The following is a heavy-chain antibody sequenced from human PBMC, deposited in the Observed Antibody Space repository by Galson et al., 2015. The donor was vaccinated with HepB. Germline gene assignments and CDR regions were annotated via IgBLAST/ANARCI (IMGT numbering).Heavy chain of an antibody. CDR3: AAIRYFGELWAY. D-gene: IGHD3-10*01. V-gene: IGHV3-7*03. Sequence: SLRLSCATSGFTFYSYRMSWVRQAPGKGLEWVANIKESGRDKYYVDSVKGRFTISRDNAKKSLYLEMNSLRVEDTAVYYCAAIRYFGELWAYWGQGTQVIVPS. CDR2: IKESGRDK. CDR1: GFTFYSYR. J-gene: IGHJ4*02.